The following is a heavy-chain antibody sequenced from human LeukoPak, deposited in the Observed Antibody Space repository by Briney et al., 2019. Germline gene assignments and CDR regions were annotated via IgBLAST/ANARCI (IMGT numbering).Heavy chain of an antibody. CDR2: ISYDGSNK. CDR1: GFTFSSYA. V-gene: IGHV3-30-3*01. J-gene: IGHJ5*02. D-gene: IGHD3-3*01. Sequence: GGSLRLSCAASGFTFSSYAMHWVRQAPGKGLEWVAVISYDGSNKYYADSVKGRFTISRDNSKNTLYLQMNSLRAEDTAVYYCARGLTYYDFWSGLDWFDPWGQGTLVTVSS. CDR3: ARGLTYYDFWSGLDWFDP.